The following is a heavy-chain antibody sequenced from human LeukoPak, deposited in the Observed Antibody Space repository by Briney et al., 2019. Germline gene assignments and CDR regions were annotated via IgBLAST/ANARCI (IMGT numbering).Heavy chain of an antibody. D-gene: IGHD4/OR15-4a*01. Sequence: PSETLSLTCAVSGGSISSGGYSWSWIRQPPGKGLEWIGYTYHSGSTYYNPSLKSRVTISVDRSKNQFSLKLSSVTAADTAVYYCARAGVLERSLDYWGQGTLVTVSS. J-gene: IGHJ4*02. CDR3: ARAGVLERSLDY. V-gene: IGHV4-30-2*01. CDR2: TYHSGST. CDR1: GGSISSGGYS.